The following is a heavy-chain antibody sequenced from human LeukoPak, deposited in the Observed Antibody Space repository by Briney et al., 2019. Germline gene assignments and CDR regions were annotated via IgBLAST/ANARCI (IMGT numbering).Heavy chain of an antibody. CDR3: AKWGDYDVLTGYYVSDY. V-gene: IGHV3-23*01. CDR1: GFTFSNYA. CDR2: ITGSGGST. D-gene: IGHD3-9*01. J-gene: IGHJ4*02. Sequence: GASLRLSCAASGFTFSNYAMSWVRPAPGKGLEWVSAITGSGGSTYYADSVKGRFTISRDNSKNTLYLQMNSLRAEDTAVYYCAKWGDYDVLTGYYVSDYWGQGTLVTVSS.